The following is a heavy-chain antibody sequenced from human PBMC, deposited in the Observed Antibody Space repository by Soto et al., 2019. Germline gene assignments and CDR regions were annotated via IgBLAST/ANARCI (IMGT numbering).Heavy chain of an antibody. D-gene: IGHD3-10*01. CDR2: ISYDGSNK. V-gene: IGHV3-30*18. CDR1: GFTFSSYG. Sequence: QVQLVESGGGVVQPGRSLRLSCAASGFTFSSYGMHWVRQAPGKGLEWVAVISYDGSNKYYADSVKGRFTISRDNSKNTLYLQMNSLRAEDTAVYYCAKGDYYGSGSQAIVYWGQGTLVTVSS. CDR3: AKGDYYGSGSQAIVY. J-gene: IGHJ4*02.